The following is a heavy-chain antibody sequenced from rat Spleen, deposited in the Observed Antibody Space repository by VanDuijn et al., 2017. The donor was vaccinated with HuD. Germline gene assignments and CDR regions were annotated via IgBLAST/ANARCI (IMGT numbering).Heavy chain of an antibody. V-gene: IGHV5-25*01. CDR2: ISPTGFIT. CDR1: GFTFSNYD. Sequence: EVQLVESGGGLVQPGRSMKLSCAASGFTFSNYDMAWVRQAPTKGLEWVASISPTGFITNYRDSVKGRFTISRDSAKSTLYLQMDSLRSEDTATYYCARRARYFDYWGQGVMVTVSS. J-gene: IGHJ2*01. CDR3: ARRARYFDY.